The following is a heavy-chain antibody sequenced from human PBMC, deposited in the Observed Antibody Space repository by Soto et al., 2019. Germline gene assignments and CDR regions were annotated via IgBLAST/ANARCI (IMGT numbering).Heavy chain of an antibody. CDR2: ISGSGGST. CDR3: AKISDYDFWSGPDYYYYGMDV. V-gene: IGHV3-23*01. D-gene: IGHD3-3*01. J-gene: IGHJ6*02. CDR1: GFTFSSYA. Sequence: QTGGSLRLSCAASGFTFSSYAMSWVRQAPGKGLEWVSAISGSGGSTYYADSVKGRFTISRDNSKNTLYLQMNSLRAEDTAVYYCAKISDYDFWSGPDYYYYGMDVWGQGTTVTVSS.